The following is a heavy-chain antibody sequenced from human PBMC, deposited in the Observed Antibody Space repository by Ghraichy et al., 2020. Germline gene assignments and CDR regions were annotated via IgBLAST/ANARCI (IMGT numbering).Heavy chain of an antibody. CDR3: AKVLGWFGELSDYGMDV. V-gene: IGHV3-23*01. D-gene: IGHD3-10*01. CDR2: ISGSGGSP. CDR1: GFTFSSYS. Sequence: GGSLRLSCAASGFTFSSYSMSWVRQAPGKGLEWVSAISGSGGSPYYADSVKGRFTISSDNSKNTLYLQMNSLRAADTAVYYCAKVLGWFGELSDYGMDVWGQGTTVTVSS. J-gene: IGHJ6*02.